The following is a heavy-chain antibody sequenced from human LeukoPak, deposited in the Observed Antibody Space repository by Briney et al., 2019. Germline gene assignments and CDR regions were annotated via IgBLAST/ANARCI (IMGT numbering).Heavy chain of an antibody. J-gene: IGHJ5*02. D-gene: IGHD5-18*01. CDR2: ISGSGGST. Sequence: GGSLRLSCAASGFTFSNYAMSWVRQAPGKGLEWVSVISGSGGSTVYADSVKGRFTISRDNSKNTLYVQMNSVRAEDTAVYYCAKEPRYSYGSWGQGTLVTVSS. CDR1: GFTFSNYA. CDR3: AKEPRYSYGS. V-gene: IGHV3-23*01.